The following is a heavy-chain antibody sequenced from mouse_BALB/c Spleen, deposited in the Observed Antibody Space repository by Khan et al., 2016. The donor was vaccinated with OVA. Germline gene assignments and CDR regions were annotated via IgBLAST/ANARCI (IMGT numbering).Heavy chain of an antibody. J-gene: IGHJ3*01. CDR1: GFSLNTYG. V-gene: IGHV2-2*01. CDR3: ARNSYMYDLTY. Sequence: QVQLKQSGPGLVQPSQSLSITCTVSGFSLNTYGIHWIRQSQGKGLEWLGVIRSGGSTDYNGAFISRLNIPKDNSKSQVFFKMNSLQADDTAIYYSARNSYMYDLTYWGQGTLVTVSA. CDR2: IRSGGST. D-gene: IGHD2-14*01.